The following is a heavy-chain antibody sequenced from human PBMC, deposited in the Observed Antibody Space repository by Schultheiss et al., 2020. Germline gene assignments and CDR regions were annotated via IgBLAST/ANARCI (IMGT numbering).Heavy chain of an antibody. CDR3: ARDGRSRSYFDY. V-gene: IGHV4-59*01. Sequence: SETLSLTCTVSGGSISSYYWSWIRQPPGKGLEWIGYIYYSGSTNYNPSLKSRVTISVDTSKNQFSLRLSSVTAADTAVYYCARDGRSRSYFDYWGQGTLVTVSS. CDR2: IYYSGST. D-gene: IGHD1-26*01. J-gene: IGHJ4*02. CDR1: GGSISSYY.